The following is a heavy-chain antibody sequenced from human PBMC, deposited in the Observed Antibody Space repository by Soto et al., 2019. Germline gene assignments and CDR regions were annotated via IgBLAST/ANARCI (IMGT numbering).Heavy chain of an antibody. CDR3: SRGDRPDFDY. J-gene: IGHJ4*02. CDR2: IWNDGTQQ. V-gene: IGHV3-33*01. Sequence: GGSLRLSCVASGFTFSAYGMHWVRQAPGKGLDWVGVIWNDGTQQFYGDSVKGRFSISRDNAKNTLYLQMTGLRAEDTAVYFCSRGDRPDFDYWGQGTLVTVSS. CDR1: GFTFSAYG. D-gene: IGHD6-6*01.